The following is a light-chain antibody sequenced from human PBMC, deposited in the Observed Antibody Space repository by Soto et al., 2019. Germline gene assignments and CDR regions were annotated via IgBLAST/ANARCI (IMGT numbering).Light chain of an antibody. V-gene: IGKV3-20*01. Sequence: EIVLTQSPGTLSLSPGERATLSCRASQSVRSTYLAWYQQKPGQAPRLLIHGASSRATGIPDRFSGSGSGTDFTLTISRLEPEDFAVYYCQQYGSSLSITFGQGTHWRL. J-gene: IGKJ5*01. CDR3: QQYGSSLSIT. CDR1: QSVRSTY. CDR2: GAS.